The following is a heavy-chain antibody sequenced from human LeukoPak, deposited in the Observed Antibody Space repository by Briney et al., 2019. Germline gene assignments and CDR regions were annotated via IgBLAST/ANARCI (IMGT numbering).Heavy chain of an antibody. V-gene: IGHV3-11*01. CDR2: ISSSGSTI. J-gene: IGHJ6*03. CDR1: GFTFDDYG. Sequence: GGSLRLSCAASGFTFDDYGMSWVRQAPGKGLEWVSYISSSGSTIYYADSVKGRFTISRDNAKNSLYLQMNSLRAEDTAVYYCARDAGPAIRGRTYYYYYMDVWGKGTTVTISS. CDR3: ARDAGPAIRGRTYYYYYMDV. D-gene: IGHD3-10*01.